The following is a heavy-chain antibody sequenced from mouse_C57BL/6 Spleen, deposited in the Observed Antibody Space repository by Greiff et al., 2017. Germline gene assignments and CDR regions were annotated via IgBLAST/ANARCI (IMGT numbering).Heavy chain of an antibody. Sequence: QVHVKQSGAELVRPGTSVKVSCKASGYAFTNYLIEWVQQRPGQGLEWIGVINPGSGGTNSNDKFKGKVILTAAKSSSTAYLQLSSLTSEDSAVYYWARLETYYGSRGYLDYWGQGTTLTVAS. V-gene: IGHV1-54*01. CDR3: ARLETYYGSRGYLDY. CDR2: INPGSGGT. D-gene: IGHD1-1*01. J-gene: IGHJ2*01. CDR1: GYAFTNYL.